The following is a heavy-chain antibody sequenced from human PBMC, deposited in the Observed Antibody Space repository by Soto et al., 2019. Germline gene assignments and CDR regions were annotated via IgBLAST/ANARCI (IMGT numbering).Heavy chain of an antibody. CDR3: ARAGGLAVAGTGTLDY. J-gene: IGHJ4*02. CDR2: ISAYNGNT. V-gene: IGHV1-18*01. CDR1: GYTFTSYG. D-gene: IGHD6-19*01. Sequence: ASVKVSCKDSGYTFTSYGISWVRQATGQGLEWMGWISAYNGNTNYAQKLQGRVTMTTDTSTSTAYMELRSLRSDDTAVYYCARAGGLAVAGTGTLDYWGQGTLVTVSS.